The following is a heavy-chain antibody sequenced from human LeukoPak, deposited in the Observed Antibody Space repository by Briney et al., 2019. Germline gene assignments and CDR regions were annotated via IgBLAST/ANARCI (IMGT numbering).Heavy chain of an antibody. D-gene: IGHD5-24*01. CDR1: GFTCSSYW. J-gene: IGHJ4*02. CDR3: ARGYGFGDY. Sequence: PGGSLRLSCAASGFTCSSYWMSWVRQAPGRGLEWVAKIKQDGSERYYVDSVKGRFTISRDNAKNSLYLQMNSLRAGDTAVYYCARGYGFGDYWGQGTLVTVSS. V-gene: IGHV3-7*05. CDR2: IKQDGSER.